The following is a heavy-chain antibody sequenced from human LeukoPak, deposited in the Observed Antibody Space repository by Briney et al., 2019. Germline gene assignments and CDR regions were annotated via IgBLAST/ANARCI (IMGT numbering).Heavy chain of an antibody. V-gene: IGHV4-38-2*02. Sequence: PSETLSLTCTVSGYSIDSGDCWGWIRQVPGKGLEWIASVSHSGHPYYNPSLKSRVTIFADTSKSQFSLQLSSVTAADTAVYYCARDGGSYYTASPNSWFGPWGQGTLVTVSS. CDR1: GYSIDSGDC. D-gene: IGHD1-26*01. CDR2: VSHSGHP. CDR3: ARDGGSYYTASPNSWFGP. J-gene: IGHJ5*02.